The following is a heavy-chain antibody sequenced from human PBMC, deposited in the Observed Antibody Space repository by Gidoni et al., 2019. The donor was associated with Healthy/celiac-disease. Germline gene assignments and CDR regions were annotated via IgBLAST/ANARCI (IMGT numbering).Heavy chain of an antibody. CDR1: GFTFGDYA. CDR3: TRDEEGYYDYVWGSYRYTTKRDY. V-gene: IGHV3-49*04. CDR2: IRSKAYGGTT. D-gene: IGHD3-16*02. J-gene: IGHJ4*02. Sequence: EVQLVESGGGLVQPGRSLRPSCTASGFTFGDYAMRWVRQAPGKGLEWVGFIRSKAYGGTTEYAASVKGRFTISRDDSKSIAYLQMNSLKTEDTAVYYCTRDEEGYYDYVWGSYRYTTKRDYWGQGTLVTVSS.